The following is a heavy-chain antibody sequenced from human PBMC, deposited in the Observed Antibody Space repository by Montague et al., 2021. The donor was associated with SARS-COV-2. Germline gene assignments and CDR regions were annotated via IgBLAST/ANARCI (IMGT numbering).Heavy chain of an antibody. CDR1: GGSIDSFY. CDR3: ARGGYYDNTGYYSDYYYNMDV. Sequence: SETLSLTCTISGGSIDSFYWSWIRRPPGKGLEWIGCIFNSGSTYYNPSLKSRVSMSVDTSKNQVSLRLSSLTAADTAVYYCARGGYYDNTGYYSDYYYNMDVWGQGTTVTVSS. CDR2: IFNSGST. J-gene: IGHJ6*02. V-gene: IGHV4-59*01. D-gene: IGHD3-22*01.